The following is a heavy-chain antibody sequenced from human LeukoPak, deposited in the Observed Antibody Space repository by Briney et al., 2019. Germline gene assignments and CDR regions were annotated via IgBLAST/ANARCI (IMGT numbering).Heavy chain of an antibody. V-gene: IGHV3-66*01. CDR3: ARGYDSSGRIGGVPGDY. CDR1: EFSVGSNY. D-gene: IGHD3-22*01. CDR2: IYSGGST. J-gene: IGHJ4*02. Sequence: GGSLRLSCAASEFSVGSNYMTWVRQAPGKGLEWVSLIYSGGSTYYADSVKGRFTISRDNSKNTLYLQMNSLRAEDTAVYYCARGYDSSGRIGGVPGDYWGQGTLVTVSS.